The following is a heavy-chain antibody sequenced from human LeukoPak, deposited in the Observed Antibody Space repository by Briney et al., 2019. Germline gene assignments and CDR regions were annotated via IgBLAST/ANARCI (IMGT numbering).Heavy chain of an antibody. V-gene: IGHV1-2*02. J-gene: IGHJ4*02. CDR2: INPNSGGT. D-gene: IGHD6-19*01. CDR3: ARVEQIAVAGLPFGY. CDR1: GYTFTSYG. Sequence: ASVKVSCKASGYTFTSYGISWVRQAPGQGLEWMGWINPNSGGTNYAQKFQGRVTMTRDTSISTAYMELSRLRSDDTAVYYCARVEQIAVAGLPFGYWGQGTLVTVSS.